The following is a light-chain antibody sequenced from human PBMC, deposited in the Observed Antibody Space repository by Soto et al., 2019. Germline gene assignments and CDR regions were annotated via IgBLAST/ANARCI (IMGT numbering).Light chain of an antibody. CDR2: TVS. CDR3: QQINSLPTT. V-gene: IGKV1-9*01. Sequence: DIQLTQSPSFLSASVGDRVTITCRASQGINNYLAWYQQKPGKAPKLLIHTVSTLQSGVPSRFSGSGSGTEFTLTISRLQPDDFASYYCQQINSLPTTFGQGTRLEIK. CDR1: QGINNY. J-gene: IGKJ5*01.